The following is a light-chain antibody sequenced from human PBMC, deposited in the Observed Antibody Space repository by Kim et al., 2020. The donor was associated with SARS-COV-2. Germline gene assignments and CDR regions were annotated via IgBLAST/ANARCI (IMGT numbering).Light chain of an antibody. CDR2: LNSDGSH. J-gene: IGLJ2*01. CDR3: QTWGTGTVV. V-gene: IGLV4-69*01. CDR1: SGHSSYS. Sequence: VLTQSPSASASLGASVKLTCTLSSGHSSYSIAWHQQQLEKGPRYLMKLNSDGSHNKGDGIPDRFSGSSSGAERHLTISSLQSDDEADYYCQTWGTGTVVFGGGTKLTVL.